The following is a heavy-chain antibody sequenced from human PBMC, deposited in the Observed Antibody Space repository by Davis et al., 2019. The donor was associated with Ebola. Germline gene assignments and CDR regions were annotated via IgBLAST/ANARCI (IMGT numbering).Heavy chain of an antibody. D-gene: IGHD5-12*01. J-gene: IGHJ6*02. V-gene: IGHV5-10-1*01. CDR1: GYSFTSYW. CDR2: IDPSPSDSYS. CDR3: ARHIKGRGYSGYGHYYYYYGMDV. Sequence: GGSLRLSCKGSGYSFTSYWIGWVRQMPGKGLEWMGRIDPSPSDSYSTYSPSFQGHVTISADKSISTAYLQWSSLKASDTAMYYCARHIKGRGYSGYGHYYYYYGMDVWGQGTTVTVSS.